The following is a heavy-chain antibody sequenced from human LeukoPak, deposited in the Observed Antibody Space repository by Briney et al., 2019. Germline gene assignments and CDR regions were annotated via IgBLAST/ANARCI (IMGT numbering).Heavy chain of an antibody. J-gene: IGHJ4*02. CDR2: ITYGGGST. CDR1: GFTFTSYA. Sequence: PGGSLRLSCAASGFTFTSYAMSWVRQAPGKGLDWVSTITYGGGSTYYADSVKGRFTISRDNSKNTLSLQVNSLRAEDTAVYYCAKDRMVRGIEIDYWGQGTLVTVSS. D-gene: IGHD3-10*01. V-gene: IGHV3-23*01. CDR3: AKDRMVRGIEIDY.